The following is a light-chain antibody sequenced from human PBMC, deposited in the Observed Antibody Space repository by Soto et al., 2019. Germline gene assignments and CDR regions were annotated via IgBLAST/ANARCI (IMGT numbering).Light chain of an antibody. Sequence: EIVLTQSPATVSVSPGGRATLSCRASQSISDTLAWYQQKPGQAPKLLIYGASTRAPGFPARFSGSGSGTDFTLTISSLQSEDFAVYYCQQYNNWPWTFGRGTKVDIK. CDR2: GAS. J-gene: IGKJ1*01. V-gene: IGKV3-15*01. CDR3: QQYNNWPWT. CDR1: QSISDT.